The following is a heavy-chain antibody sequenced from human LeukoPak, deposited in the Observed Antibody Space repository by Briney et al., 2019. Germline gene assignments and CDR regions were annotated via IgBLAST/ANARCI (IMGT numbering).Heavy chain of an antibody. CDR1: GGSFSGYY. D-gene: IGHD5-18*01. CDR2: ISSSRSFT. J-gene: IGHJ4*02. Sequence: LSLTCAVYGGSFSGYYWSWIRQAPGKGLEWVSYISSSRSFTNYADSVKGRFTISRDTAKNSLYLQMNSLRAEDTAVYYCARLRGYSYGLDYWGQGILVTVSS. CDR3: ARLRGYSYGLDY. V-gene: IGHV3-11*03.